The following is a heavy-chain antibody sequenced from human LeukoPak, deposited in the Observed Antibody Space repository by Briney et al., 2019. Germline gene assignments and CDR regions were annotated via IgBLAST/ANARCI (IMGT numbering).Heavy chain of an antibody. Sequence: GGSLRLSCAASGFTFSSYWMSWVRQAPGKGLEWVANIKQDGSEKYYVDSVKGRFTISRDNAKNSLYLQMNSLRAEDTAVYYCARDGCGDYDGGFDYWGQGTLVTVSS. CDR2: IKQDGSEK. CDR3: ARDGCGDYDGGFDY. CDR1: GFTFSSYW. J-gene: IGHJ4*02. V-gene: IGHV3-7*01. D-gene: IGHD4-17*01.